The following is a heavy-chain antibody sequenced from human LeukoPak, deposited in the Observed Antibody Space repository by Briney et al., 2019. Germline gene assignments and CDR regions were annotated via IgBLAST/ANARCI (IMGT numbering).Heavy chain of an antibody. CDR2: INHSGST. Sequence: GSLRLSCAASGFTFSSYAMSWVRQAPGKGLEWIGEINHSGSTNYNPSLKSRVTISVDTSKNQFSLKLSSVTAADTAVYYCARVLGIRNYWGQGTLVTVSS. D-gene: IGHD7-27*01. CDR3: ARVLGIRNY. J-gene: IGHJ4*02. V-gene: IGHV4-34*01. CDR1: GFTFSSYA.